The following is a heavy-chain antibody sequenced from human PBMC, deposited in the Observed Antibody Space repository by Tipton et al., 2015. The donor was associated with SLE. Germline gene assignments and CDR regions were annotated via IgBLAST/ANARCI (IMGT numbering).Heavy chain of an antibody. Sequence: TLSLTCALSGGSFNGYAWSWIRRSPGKKFEWIGEISHSRSVNYNPSLKSRATISLDVSANQFSLRLTSVTAADTAVYHCARGVSGYFHYCYMDVWGRGTTVTVS. V-gene: IGHV4-34*01. D-gene: IGHD3-22*01. CDR2: ISHSRSV. CDR1: GGSFNGYA. J-gene: IGHJ6*03. CDR3: ARGVSGYFHYCYMDV.